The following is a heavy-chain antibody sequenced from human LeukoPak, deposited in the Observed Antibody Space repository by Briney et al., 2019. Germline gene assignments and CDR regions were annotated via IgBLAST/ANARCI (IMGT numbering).Heavy chain of an antibody. CDR2: IYYSGST. J-gene: IGHJ5*02. CDR1: GGSISSYY. V-gene: IGHV4-59*01. Sequence: SETLSLTCTVSGGSISSYYWSWIRQPPGKGLEWIGYIYYSGSTNYNPSLKSRVIISVDTSKNQFSLKLSSVTAADTAVYYCARDLGYCSSTSCYGWFDPWGQGTLVTVSS. D-gene: IGHD2-2*03. CDR3: ARDLGYCSSTSCYGWFDP.